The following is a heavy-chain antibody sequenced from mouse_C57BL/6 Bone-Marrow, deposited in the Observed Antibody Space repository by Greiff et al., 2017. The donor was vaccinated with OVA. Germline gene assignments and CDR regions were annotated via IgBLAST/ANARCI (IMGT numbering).Heavy chain of an antibody. J-gene: IGHJ2*01. Sequence: EVQLQQSGPVLVKPGASVKMSCKASGYTFTDYYMNWVKQSHGKSLEWIGVINPYNGGTSYNQKFKGKGTLTVDKSSSTAYMELNSLTSEDSAVYYCARWDDYYGSSYDYWGQGTTLTVSS. CDR1: GYTFTDYY. CDR2: INPYNGGT. D-gene: IGHD1-1*01. V-gene: IGHV1-19*01. CDR3: ARWDDYYGSSYDY.